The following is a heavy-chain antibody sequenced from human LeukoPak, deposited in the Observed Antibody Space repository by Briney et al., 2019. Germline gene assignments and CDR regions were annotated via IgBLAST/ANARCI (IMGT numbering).Heavy chain of an antibody. CDR3: ARDVRALAVAGTFDY. CDR2: ISSSSSYI. D-gene: IGHD6-19*01. J-gene: IGHJ4*02. V-gene: IGHV3-21*01. Sequence: PGGSLRLSCAASGFTFSSYSMNWVRQAPGKGLEWVSSISSSSSYIYYADSVKGRFTISRDNAKNSLYLQMNSLRAEDTAVYYCARDVRALAVAGTFDYWGQGTLVTVSS. CDR1: GFTFSSYS.